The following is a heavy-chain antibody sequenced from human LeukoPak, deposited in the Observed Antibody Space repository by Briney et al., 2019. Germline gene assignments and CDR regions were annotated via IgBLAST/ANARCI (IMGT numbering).Heavy chain of an antibody. V-gene: IGHV4-39*07. CDR2: IYYSGST. J-gene: IGHJ4*02. CDR1: GGSISSSSYY. D-gene: IGHD6-13*01. CDR3: ASLPDRSGYTFDY. Sequence: SETLSLTCTVSGGSISSSSYYWGWIRQPPGKGLEWIGSIYYSGSTNYNPSLKSRVTISVDTSKNQFSLKLSSVTAADTAVYYCASLPDRSGYTFDYWGQGTLVTVSS.